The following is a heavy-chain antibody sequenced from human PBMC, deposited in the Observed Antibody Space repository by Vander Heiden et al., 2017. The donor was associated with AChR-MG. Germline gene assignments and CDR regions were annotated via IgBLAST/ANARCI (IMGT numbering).Heavy chain of an antibody. CDR1: GFNCDDYA. V-gene: IGHV3-9*01. J-gene: IGHJ6*02. Sequence: EVQLVQSGGGLVQPGRSLRLSCAASGFNCDDYAMHWVRQAPGKGLEWVSGISWNSGSMGYADSVKGRFTISRDNAKNSLYLQMNSLGAEDTAMYYCAKDISAASYYYYGMDVWGQGTTVTVSS. CDR3: AKDISAASYYYYGMDV. CDR2: ISWNSGSM. D-gene: IGHD2-2*01.